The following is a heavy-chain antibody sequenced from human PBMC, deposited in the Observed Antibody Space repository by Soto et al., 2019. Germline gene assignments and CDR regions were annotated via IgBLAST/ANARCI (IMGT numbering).Heavy chain of an antibody. CDR3: ARRRYCGYDCYHKHYYGMDV. V-gene: IGHV1-69*08. J-gene: IGHJ6*02. CDR2: VIPVLTTT. D-gene: IGHD2-21*02. CDR1: GDTFSSYI. Sequence: QVQLVQSGAEVKKPGSSVRVSCRSSGDTFSSYIVNWLRLAPGRGLEWMGRVIPVLTTTDYAQNFRGRVTISADRSTNTVYLVLSSLRSDDTAVYYCARRRYCGYDCYHKHYYGMDVWGQGSLVTVAS.